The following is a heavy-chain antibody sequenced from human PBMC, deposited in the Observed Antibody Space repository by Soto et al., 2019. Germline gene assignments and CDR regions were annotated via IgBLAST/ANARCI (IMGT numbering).Heavy chain of an antibody. CDR3: ARLQVVDAFWSGYYHTYYFAY. V-gene: IGHV4-59*08. D-gene: IGHD3-3*01. J-gene: IGHJ4*02. CDR1: GGSISSYY. Sequence: QVQLQESGPGLVKPSETLSLTCTVSGGSISSYYWSWIRQPPGKGLEWIGYIYYSGSTNYNPSLKTRVTISVDTSKDLFSLKLSSVTAADTAVYYCARLQVVDAFWSGYYHTYYFAYWGQGTLVTVSS. CDR2: IYYSGST.